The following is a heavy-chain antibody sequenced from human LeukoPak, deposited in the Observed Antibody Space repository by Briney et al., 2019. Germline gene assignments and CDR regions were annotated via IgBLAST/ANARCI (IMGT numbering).Heavy chain of an antibody. Sequence: SGPTLLKPTQTLTLTCTFSGVSLSTSGVGVGWIRQPPGKALEWLALIYWNDDKRYSPSLKSRLTITKDTSKNQVVLTLTNMDPVHTATYYCANRFAAAGPFAYWGQGNLVTVSS. CDR2: IYWNDDK. J-gene: IGHJ4*02. CDR3: ANRFAAAGPFAY. CDR1: GVSLSTSGVG. V-gene: IGHV2-5*01. D-gene: IGHD6-13*01.